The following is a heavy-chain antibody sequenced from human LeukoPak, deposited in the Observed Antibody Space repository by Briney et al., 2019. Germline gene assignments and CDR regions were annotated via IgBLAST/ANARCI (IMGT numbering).Heavy chain of an antibody. Sequence: GGSLRLSCAASGFPFSSYAMSWVRQAPGKGLEWVSAISGGDGTTYYADSVKGRFTISRDNSKNTLYLQMNSLRAEDAAVYYCARTNNYAFDIWGLGTMVTVSS. V-gene: IGHV3-23*01. J-gene: IGHJ3*02. CDR2: ISGGDGTT. CDR3: ARTNNYAFDI. D-gene: IGHD5-24*01. CDR1: GFPFSSYA.